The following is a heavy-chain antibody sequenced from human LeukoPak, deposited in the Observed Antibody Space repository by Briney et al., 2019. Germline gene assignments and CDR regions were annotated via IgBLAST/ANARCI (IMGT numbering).Heavy chain of an antibody. CDR3: AKKAAVAGLRGYFQH. CDR1: GFTFSSYA. J-gene: IGHJ1*01. V-gene: IGHV3-23*01. CDR2: ISGSGGST. D-gene: IGHD6-19*01. Sequence: PGRSLRLSCAASGFTFSSYAMSWVRQAPGKGLEWVSAISGSGGSTYYADSVKGRFTISRDNSKNTLYLQMNSLRAEDTAVYYCAKKAAVAGLRGYFQHWGQGTLVTVSS.